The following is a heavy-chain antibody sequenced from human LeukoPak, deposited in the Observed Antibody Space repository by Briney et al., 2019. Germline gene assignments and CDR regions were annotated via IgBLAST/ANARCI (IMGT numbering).Heavy chain of an antibody. CDR3: ARGRDGYNAD. V-gene: IGHV4-59*08. Sequence: PSETLSLTCSVSGGSISSYYWSWIRQPPGKGLEWIGYIYYSGSTNYNPSLKSRVTISVDTSKNHFSLKVSSVTAADTAVYYCARGRDGYNADWGQGTLVTVSS. CDR1: GGSISSYY. CDR2: IYYSGST. D-gene: IGHD5-24*01. J-gene: IGHJ4*02.